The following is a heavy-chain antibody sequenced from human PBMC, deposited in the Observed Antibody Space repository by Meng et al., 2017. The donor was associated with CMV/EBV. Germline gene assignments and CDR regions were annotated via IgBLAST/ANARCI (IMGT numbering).Heavy chain of an antibody. CDR2: IYSGGST. Sequence: GGSLRLSCAASGFTVSSNYMSWVRQAPGKGLEWVSVIYSGGSTYYADSVKGRFTISRDNSKNTLYLQMNSLRAEDTAVYYCTLTQGYYYGMDVWGQGTTVTVSS. V-gene: IGHV3-53*01. CDR1: GFTVSSNY. J-gene: IGHJ6*02. D-gene: IGHD2-15*01. CDR3: TLTQGYYYGMDV.